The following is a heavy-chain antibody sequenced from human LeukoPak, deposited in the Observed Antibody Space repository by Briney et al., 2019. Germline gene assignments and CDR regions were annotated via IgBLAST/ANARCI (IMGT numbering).Heavy chain of an antibody. J-gene: IGHJ4*02. CDR2: INPSGGST. CDR1: GYTFTSYY. CDR3: ARDLIKSPPGGTFDY. D-gene: IGHD3-16*01. V-gene: IGHV1-46*01. Sequence: ASVKVSCKASGYTFTSYYMHWVRQAPGQGLEWMGIINPSGGSTSYAQKFQGRVTMTRDMSTSTVYMELSSLRSKDTAVYYCARDLIKSPPGGTFDYWGQGTLVTVSS.